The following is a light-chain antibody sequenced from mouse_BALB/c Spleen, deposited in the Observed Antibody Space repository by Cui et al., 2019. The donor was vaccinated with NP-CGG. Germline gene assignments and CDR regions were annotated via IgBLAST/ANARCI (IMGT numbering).Light chain of an antibody. V-gene: IGLV1*01. CDR3: ALWYSNHWV. CDR2: GTN. CDR1: TGAVTTSNY. Sequence: QAVVTQESALTTSPGETVTLTCRSSTGAVTTSNYANWVQEKPDHFFTGLIGGTNNRAPGAPARFSGSLIGDKAALTITGAQTEDEAIYFCALWYSNHWVFGGGTKLTVL. J-gene: IGLJ1*01.